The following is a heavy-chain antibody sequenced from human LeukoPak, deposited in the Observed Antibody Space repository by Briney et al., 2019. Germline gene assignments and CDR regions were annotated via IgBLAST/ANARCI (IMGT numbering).Heavy chain of an antibody. CDR3: ARVATSRLLWFGESRDY. Sequence: SETLSLTFAVSGGSISSGDYYWSWIRQPPGKGLEWIGYIYYSGSTYYNPSLKSRVTISVDTSKNQFSLKLSSVTAADTAVYYCARVATSRLLWFGESRDYWGQGTLVTVSS. V-gene: IGHV4-30-4*08. CDR2: IYYSGST. J-gene: IGHJ4*02. D-gene: IGHD3-10*01. CDR1: GGSISSGDYY.